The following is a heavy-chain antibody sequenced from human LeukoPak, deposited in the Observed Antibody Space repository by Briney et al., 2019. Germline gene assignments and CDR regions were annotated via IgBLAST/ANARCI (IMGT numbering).Heavy chain of an antibody. CDR3: ARAIAAAGPYGMDV. Sequence: GGSLRLSCAASGFTFSSYGMHWVRQAPGKGLEWVAVIWYDGSNKYYADSVKGRFTISRDNSKNTLYLQMNSLRAEDTAVYYCARAIAAAGPYGMDVWGQGTTVTVSS. J-gene: IGHJ6*02. CDR2: IWYDGSNK. CDR1: GFTFSSYG. V-gene: IGHV3-33*01. D-gene: IGHD6-13*01.